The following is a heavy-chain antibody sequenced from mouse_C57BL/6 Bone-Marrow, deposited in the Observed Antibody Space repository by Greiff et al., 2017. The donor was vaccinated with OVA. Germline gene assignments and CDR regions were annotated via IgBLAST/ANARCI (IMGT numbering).Heavy chain of an antibody. CDR3: APLLRGFAY. V-gene: IGHV1-4*01. CDR1: GYTFTSYT. J-gene: IGHJ3*01. Sequence: VKLQQSGAELARPGASVKMSCKASGYTFTSYTMHWVKQRPGQGLEWIGYINPSSGYTKYNQKFKDKATLTADKSSSTAYMQLSSLTSEDSAVYYCAPLLRGFAYWGQGTLVTVSA. D-gene: IGHD1-1*01. CDR2: INPSSGYT.